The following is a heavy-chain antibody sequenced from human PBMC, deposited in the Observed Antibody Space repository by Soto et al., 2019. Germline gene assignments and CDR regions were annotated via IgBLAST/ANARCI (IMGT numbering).Heavy chain of an antibody. CDR2: IVVGSGNT. D-gene: IGHD3-22*01. J-gene: IGHJ4*02. V-gene: IGHV1-58*01. Sequence: SVKVSCKASGFTFTSSAVQWVRQARGQRLEWIGWIVVGSGNTNYAQKFQERVTITRDMSTSTAYMELSSLRSEDTAVYYCAALDSSGYYLDYWGQGSLDIGSS. CDR1: GFTFTSSA. CDR3: AALDSSGYYLDY.